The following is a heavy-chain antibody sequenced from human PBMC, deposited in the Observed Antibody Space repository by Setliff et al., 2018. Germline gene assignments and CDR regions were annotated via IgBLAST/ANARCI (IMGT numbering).Heavy chain of an antibody. CDR3: ARVHYETSTYSPTLFDH. D-gene: IGHD3-22*01. CDR2: IHPGDSDT. J-gene: IGHJ4*02. CDR1: GYSFSNYW. Sequence: PGESLKISCKGSGYSFSNYWIAWVRQVPGKGLEWIGIIHPGDSDTKYSPSFQGQVTISRDNSKNSVFLQMNSLRVEDTAVYYCARVHYETSTYSPTLFDHWGQGALVTVSS. V-gene: IGHV5-51*01.